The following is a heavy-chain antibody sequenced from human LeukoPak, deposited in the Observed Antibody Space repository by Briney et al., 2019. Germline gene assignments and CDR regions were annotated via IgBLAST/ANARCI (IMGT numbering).Heavy chain of an antibody. CDR3: ARGGLASGWYNSLYYFDY. CDR1: GYTFTSYA. D-gene: IGHD6-19*01. J-gene: IGHJ4*02. CDR2: INPNSGGT. V-gene: IGHV1-2*02. Sequence: ASVKVSCKASGYTFTSYAMNWVRQAPGQGLEWMGWINPNSGGTNYAQKFQGRVTMTRDTSISTAYMELSRLRSDDTAVYYCARGGLASGWYNSLYYFDYWGQGTLVTVSS.